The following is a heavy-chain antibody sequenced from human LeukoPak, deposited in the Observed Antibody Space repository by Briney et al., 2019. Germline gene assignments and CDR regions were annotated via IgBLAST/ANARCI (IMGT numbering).Heavy chain of an antibody. CDR1: GFTFSAYS. V-gene: IGHV3-23*01. J-gene: IGHJ3*02. CDR2: ISASGDYT. D-gene: IGHD4-17*01. Sequence: GGSLRLSCAASGFTFSAYSVIWVRQAPGKGLEWVSAISASGDYTHYADSVKGRFDISRDNSKNTVYLQMSSLRAEDAALYYCAKDPNGDYVGAFDSWGQGTTVIVSS. CDR3: AKDPNGDYVGAFDS.